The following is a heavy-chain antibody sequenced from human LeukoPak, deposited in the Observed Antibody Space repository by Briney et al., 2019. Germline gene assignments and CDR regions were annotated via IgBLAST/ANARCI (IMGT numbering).Heavy chain of an antibody. CDR1: GYTFTNYD. V-gene: IGHV1-8*01. CDR2: MNPNSGNT. Sequence: GASVKVSCKASGYTFTNYDINWVRQATGQGPEWMGWMNPNSGNTGYAQKFQGRVTMTTDTSTSTAYMELRSLRSDDTAVYYCAREGGYYDFWSGYTDAFDIWGQGTMVTVSS. D-gene: IGHD3-3*01. CDR3: AREGGYYDFWSGYTDAFDI. J-gene: IGHJ3*02.